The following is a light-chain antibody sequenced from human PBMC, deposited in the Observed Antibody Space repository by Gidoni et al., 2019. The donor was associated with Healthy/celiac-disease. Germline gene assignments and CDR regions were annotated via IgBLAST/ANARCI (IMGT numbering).Light chain of an antibody. CDR1: QSLLHSNRYYY. J-gene: IGKJ2*01. V-gene: IGKV2-28*01. CDR2: LSS. Sequence: DLVVPQSPLSLPVSPGEPASISCSSSQSLLHSNRYYYLDWYLQKPGQSPQLLIYLSSNRASEVADRYSGSGAGTEFTLKISRVEAGDVGVYYCMQAIQTPTYTFGQGTKLEIK. CDR3: MQAIQTPTYT.